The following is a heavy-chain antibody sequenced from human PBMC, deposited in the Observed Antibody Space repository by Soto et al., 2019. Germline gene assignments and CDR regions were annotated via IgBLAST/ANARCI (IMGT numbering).Heavy chain of an antibody. V-gene: IGHV4-39*01. CDR3: ARRTTVTWDAFDI. CDR2: MYYSGYT. Sequence: QLQLQESGPGLVKPSETLSLTCTVSGGSISSGSNNWGWIRQPPGKGLEWVGDMYYSGYTYYNPSLKSRVTISVDTSRNQFSLKLSAVTAADTAVYYCARRTTVTWDAFDIWGQGTMVAVSS. CDR1: GGSISSGSNN. J-gene: IGHJ3*02. D-gene: IGHD4-17*01.